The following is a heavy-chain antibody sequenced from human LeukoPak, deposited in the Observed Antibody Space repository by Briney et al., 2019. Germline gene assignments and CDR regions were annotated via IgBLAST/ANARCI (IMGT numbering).Heavy chain of an antibody. J-gene: IGHJ4*02. Sequence: SVKVSCKASGFTFTSSAMQWVRQARGQRLEWIGWIVVGSGNTNYAQKFQEGVTITRDMSTSTAYMELSSLRSEDTAVYYCAAFVGGSYEDYFDYWGQGTLVTVSS. D-gene: IGHD1-26*01. CDR3: AAFVGGSYEDYFDY. CDR1: GFTFTSSA. CDR2: IVVGSGNT. V-gene: IGHV1-58*02.